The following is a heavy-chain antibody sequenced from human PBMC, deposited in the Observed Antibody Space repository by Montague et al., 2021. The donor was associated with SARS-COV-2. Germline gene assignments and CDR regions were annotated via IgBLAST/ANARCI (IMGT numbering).Heavy chain of an antibody. CDR2: N. Sequence: NYYAVSVKSRITINPDTSKNQFSLQLNSVAPEDTAVYYCARDDPYCTNGVCYTGNWFDPWGQGTLVTVS. D-gene: IGHD2-8*01. V-gene: IGHV6-1*01. CDR3: ARDDPYCTNGVCYTGNWFDP. J-gene: IGHJ5*02.